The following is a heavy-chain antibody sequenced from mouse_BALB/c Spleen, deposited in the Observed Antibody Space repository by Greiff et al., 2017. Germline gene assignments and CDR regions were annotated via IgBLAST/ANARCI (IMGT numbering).Heavy chain of an antibody. J-gene: IGHJ4*01. CDR3: ARDPDEYGRVDY. D-gene: IGHD5-1*01. CDR2: IRNKANGYTT. Sequence: EVNLVESGGGLVQPGGSLRLSCATSGFTFTDYYMSWVRQPPGKALEWLGFIRNKANGYTTEYSASVKGRFTISRDNSQSILYLQMNTLRAEDSATYDCARDPDEYGRVDYWGQGTAVTVAS. CDR1: GFTFTDYY. V-gene: IGHV7-3*02.